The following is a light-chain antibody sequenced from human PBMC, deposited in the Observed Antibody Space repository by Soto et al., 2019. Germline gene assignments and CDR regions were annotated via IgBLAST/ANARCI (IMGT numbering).Light chain of an antibody. V-gene: IGKV1-12*01. J-gene: IGKJ1*01. CDR2: AAS. CDR3: QQSYSTPRT. Sequence: DIQMTQSPSSVSASLGDSVTITCRASQDIISWLAWYQQKPGKAPNLLIYAASSLQSGVPSRFSGSGSGTDFTLTISSLQPEDFATYYCQQSYSTPRTFGQGTKVDIK. CDR1: QDIISW.